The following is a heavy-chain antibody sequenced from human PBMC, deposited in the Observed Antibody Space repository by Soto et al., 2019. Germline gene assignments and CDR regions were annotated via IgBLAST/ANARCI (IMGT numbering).Heavy chain of an antibody. D-gene: IGHD4-17*01. Sequence: QVQLVQSGAEVKKPGSSVKVSCKASGGTFSSYTISWVRQAPGQGLEWMGRIIPILGIANYAQKFQGRVTITADKSTSTAYMELSSLRSEETAVYYCASNGGLFDIWGQGTMVTVSS. CDR3: ASNGGLFDI. CDR1: GGTFSSYT. J-gene: IGHJ3*02. CDR2: IIPILGIA. V-gene: IGHV1-69*02.